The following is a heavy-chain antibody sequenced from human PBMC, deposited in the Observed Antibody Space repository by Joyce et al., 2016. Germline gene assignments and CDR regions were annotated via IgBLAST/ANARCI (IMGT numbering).Heavy chain of an antibody. D-gene: IGHD6-19*01. CDR3: ARSQWLAPLMY. J-gene: IGHJ4*02. CDR2: ITTSGAT. CDR1: GGPFRGFF. V-gene: IGHV4-34*02. Sequence: QVQLRQWGAGLLKPSETLSLTCAVSGGPFRGFFWTWVRQPPGKALEWIGDITTSGATNYIPSLRSRVAISVDTSNNQFSLTLTSLSAADMAVYYCARSQWLAPLMYWGQGTLVTVSP.